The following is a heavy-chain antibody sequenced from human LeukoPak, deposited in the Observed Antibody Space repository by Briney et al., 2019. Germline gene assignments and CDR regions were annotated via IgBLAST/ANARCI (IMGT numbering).Heavy chain of an antibody. CDR1: GGSISSGSYY. J-gene: IGHJ4*02. Sequence: PSETLSLTCTVSGGSISSGSYYWNWIRQPAGKGLEWLGNIFTRGTTNYNASLESRLTISLDTARNQFSLSLRSVTAADTAVYYCAREPTGTGILYDYWGQGTLVTVSS. V-gene: IGHV4-61*09. D-gene: IGHD1-1*01. CDR2: IFTRGTT. CDR3: AREPTGTGILYDY.